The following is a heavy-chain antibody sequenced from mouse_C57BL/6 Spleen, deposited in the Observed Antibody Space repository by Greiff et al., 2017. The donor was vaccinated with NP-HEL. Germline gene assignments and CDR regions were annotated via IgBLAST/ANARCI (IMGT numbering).Heavy chain of an antibody. V-gene: IGHV1-5*01. D-gene: IGHD2-2*01. CDR3: TRKGGYGYDGPGDFDV. Sequence: EVQLQQSGTVLARPGASVKMSCKTSGYTFTSYWMHWVKQRPGQGLEWIGAIYPGNSDTSYNQKFKGKAKLTAVTSASTAYMELSSLTNEDSAVYYCTRKGGYGYDGPGDFDVWGTGTTVTVSS. J-gene: IGHJ1*03. CDR1: GYTFTSYW. CDR2: IYPGNSDT.